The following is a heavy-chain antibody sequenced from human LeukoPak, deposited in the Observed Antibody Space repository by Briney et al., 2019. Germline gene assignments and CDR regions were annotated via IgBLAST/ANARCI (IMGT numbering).Heavy chain of an antibody. V-gene: IGHV3-74*01. J-gene: IGHJ4*02. CDR3: ARVPAHWSGYYDAPDY. CDR1: GFTFSSYW. CDR2: INSDGSST. D-gene: IGHD3-3*01. Sequence: QPGGSLRLSCAASGFTFSSYWMHWVRQAPGKGLVWVSRINSDGSSTSYADSVKGRFTISRDNAKNTLYLQMNSLRAEDTAVYYCARVPAHWSGYYDAPDYWGQGTLVTVSS.